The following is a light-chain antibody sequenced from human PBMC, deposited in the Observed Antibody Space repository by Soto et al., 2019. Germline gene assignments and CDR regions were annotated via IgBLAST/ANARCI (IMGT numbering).Light chain of an antibody. CDR2: DVS. CDR3: SSYAGINNLGV. Sequence: QSALTQPASVSGSPGQSITISCTGTSSDVGGYNYVSWYQQHAGKAPKLMIYDVSNRPSGVSNRFSGSKSGNTASLTISGLQAEDEADYYCSSYAGINNLGVFGTGTKLTVL. J-gene: IGLJ1*01. V-gene: IGLV2-14*01. CDR1: SSDVGGYNY.